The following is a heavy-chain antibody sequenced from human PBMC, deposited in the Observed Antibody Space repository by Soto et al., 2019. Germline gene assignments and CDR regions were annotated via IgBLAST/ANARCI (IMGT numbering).Heavy chain of an antibody. Sequence: QVQLVQSGAEVKKPGASVKVSCKASGYTFTSYYMHWVRQAPGQGLEWMGIINPSGGSTSYAQKFQGGVTMTRDTSTSTVYMELSSLRSEDTAVYYCARDGATLRETYYYYGMDVWGQGTTVTVSS. D-gene: IGHD5-12*01. J-gene: IGHJ6*02. CDR3: ARDGATLRETYYYYGMDV. CDR1: GYTFTSYY. V-gene: IGHV1-46*03. CDR2: INPSGGST.